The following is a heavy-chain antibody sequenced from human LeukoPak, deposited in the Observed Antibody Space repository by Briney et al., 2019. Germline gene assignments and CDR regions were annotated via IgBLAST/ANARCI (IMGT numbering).Heavy chain of an antibody. CDR3: ARAAAGRLAWFDP. Sequence: SETLSLTCAVSAYSISSGYYWGWIRQPPGKGLEWIGSIYHSGSTYYNPSLKSRVTISVDTSKNQFSLKLSSVTAADTAVYYCARAAAGRLAWFDPWGQGTLVTVSS. CDR1: AYSISSGYY. J-gene: IGHJ5*02. D-gene: IGHD6-13*01. CDR2: IYHSGST. V-gene: IGHV4-38-2*01.